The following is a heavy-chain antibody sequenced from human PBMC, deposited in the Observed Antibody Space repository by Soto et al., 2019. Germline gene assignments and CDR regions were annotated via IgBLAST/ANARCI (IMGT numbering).Heavy chain of an antibody. V-gene: IGHV1-58*01. D-gene: IGHD6-19*01. CDR1: GFTFSNSA. CDR2: IVVGSGHP. J-gene: IGHJ4*02. CDR3: AADVIAVAGDFDY. Sequence: SVQVSCKASGFTFSNSAVQWVRQPRGQRLEWMGWIVVGSGHPNLAQKFQDRVTLTRDMSTGTAYMELSSLRSEDTAVYYCAADVIAVAGDFDYWGQGTQVTVSS.